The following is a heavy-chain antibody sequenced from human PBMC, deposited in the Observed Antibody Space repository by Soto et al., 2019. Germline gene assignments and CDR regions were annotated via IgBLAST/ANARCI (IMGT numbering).Heavy chain of an antibody. CDR3: AKDKQWLPLNSYFAFDI. J-gene: IGHJ3*02. Sequence: GGSLRLSCAASGFTFDDYAMHWVRQAPGKGLEWVSGISWNSGSIGYADSVKGRFTISRDNAKNSLYLQMNSLRAEDTALYYCAKDKQWLPLNSYFAFDIWGQGTMVTVSS. CDR2: ISWNSGSI. V-gene: IGHV3-9*01. CDR1: GFTFDDYA. D-gene: IGHD6-19*01.